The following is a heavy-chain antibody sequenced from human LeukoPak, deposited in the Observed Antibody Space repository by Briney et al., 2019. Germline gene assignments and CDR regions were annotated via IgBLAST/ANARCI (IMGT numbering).Heavy chain of an antibody. CDR3: ARAPYSSSWYQIGYWFDP. CDR2: IYYSGST. Sequence: SETLSLTCTVSGGSISSYYWSWIRQPPGKGLGWVGYIYYSGSTNYNPSLKSRVTISVDTSKNQFSLKLSSVTAADTAVYYCARAPYSSSWYQIGYWFDPWGQGTLVTVSS. CDR1: GGSISSYY. V-gene: IGHV4-59*01. D-gene: IGHD6-13*01. J-gene: IGHJ5*02.